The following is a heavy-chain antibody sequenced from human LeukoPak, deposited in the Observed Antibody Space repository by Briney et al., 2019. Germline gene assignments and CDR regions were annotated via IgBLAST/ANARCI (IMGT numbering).Heavy chain of an antibody. CDR3: ARTYYDGAFDI. V-gene: IGHV4-59*01. D-gene: IGHD3-22*01. CDR1: GDSISSYY. Sequence: PSETLSLTCTVSGDSISSYYWSWIRQPPGKGLEWVGYIYYSGSTNYNPSLKSRLTITVDTSKNQFSLKLSSVTAADTAVYYCARTYYDGAFDIWGQGTMVTVSS. CDR2: IYYSGST. J-gene: IGHJ3*02.